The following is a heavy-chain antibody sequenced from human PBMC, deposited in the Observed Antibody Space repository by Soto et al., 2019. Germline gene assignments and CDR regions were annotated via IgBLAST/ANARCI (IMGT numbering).Heavy chain of an antibody. J-gene: IGHJ4*02. V-gene: IGHV3-23*01. CDR3: AKVPAYDYVWGTYYYFDY. D-gene: IGHD3-16*01. CDR1: GFTFGDYA. CDR2: ISGGGSST. Sequence: GGSLRLSYAASGFTFGDYAMSWIRQAPGKGLEWVSSISGGGSSTYYADSVKGRFTISRDNSKNTIYLQMNSLRAEDTAVYYCAKVPAYDYVWGTYYYFDYWGLGALVTVSS.